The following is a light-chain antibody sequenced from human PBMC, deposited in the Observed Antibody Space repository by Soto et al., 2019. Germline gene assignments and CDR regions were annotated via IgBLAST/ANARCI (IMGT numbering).Light chain of an antibody. V-gene: IGKV3-20*01. J-gene: IGKJ1*01. CDR3: QQYGSSPRT. Sequence: EIVLTQSPGTLSLSPGERATLSCRASQSVSSSYLAWYQQKPGQAPRLLIYGASSRAIGIPDRFSGSGSGTDFTLTISRLEPEDFAVYYCQQYGSSPRTFGQGTKV. CDR1: QSVSSSY. CDR2: GAS.